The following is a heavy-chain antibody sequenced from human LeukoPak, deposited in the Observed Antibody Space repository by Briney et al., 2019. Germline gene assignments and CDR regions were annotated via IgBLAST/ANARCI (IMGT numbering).Heavy chain of an antibody. CDR2: IIPGDSDT. Sequence: GESLKISCKGSGYSFTSYWIGWGRQMPGKGLEWMGIIIPGDSDTRYSPSFQGRVTISADKSISTAYLQWSSLKASDTAMYYCARRPYDILTGSYYFDYWGQGTLVTVSS. CDR3: ARRPYDILTGSYYFDY. J-gene: IGHJ4*02. CDR1: GYSFTSYW. V-gene: IGHV5-51*01. D-gene: IGHD3-9*01.